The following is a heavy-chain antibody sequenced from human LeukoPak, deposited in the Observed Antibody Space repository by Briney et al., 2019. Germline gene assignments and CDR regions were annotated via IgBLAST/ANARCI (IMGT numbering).Heavy chain of an antibody. J-gene: IGHJ6*03. D-gene: IGHD3-3*01. CDR1: GDSISSGDYY. CDR2: IYHSGST. Sequence: PSQTLSLTCTVSGDSISSGDYYWSWIRQPAGKGLEWIGYIYHSGSTNYNPSLKSRVTISVDTSKNQFSLKLSSVTAAATALYYCARVVSYDFWSGYYGVPSTGWGYYYYMDVWGKGTTVTVSS. V-gene: IGHV4-61*10. CDR3: ARVVSYDFWSGYYGVPSTGWGYYYYMDV.